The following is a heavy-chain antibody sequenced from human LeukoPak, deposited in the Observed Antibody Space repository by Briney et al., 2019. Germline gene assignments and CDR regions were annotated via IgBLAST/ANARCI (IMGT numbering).Heavy chain of an antibody. J-gene: IGHJ5*02. Sequence: SETLTLTCTVSGGSISFYYWSWIRQPPGKGLEWIGYIYYTGSTNYNPSLKSRVTISVDTSKNQFSLKLSSVTAADTAVYFCARLNSPSWFDPWGQGTLVTVSS. CDR3: ARLNSPSWFDP. V-gene: IGHV4-59*12. CDR1: GGSISFYY. CDR2: IYYTGST.